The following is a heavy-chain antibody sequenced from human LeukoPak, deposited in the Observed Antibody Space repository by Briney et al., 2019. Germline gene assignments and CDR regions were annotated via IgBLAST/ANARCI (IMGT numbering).Heavy chain of an antibody. CDR1: GYTFTSYA. J-gene: IGHJ5*02. CDR2: INAGNSNT. D-gene: IGHD3-10*01. CDR3: ARDFYGSGSYYIRWFDP. Sequence: GASVKVSCKASGYTFTSYAMHWVRQAPGQRFEWMRWINAGNSNTKYSQKFQGRVTITRDTSASTAYMELSSLRSEDTAVYYCARDFYGSGSYYIRWFDPWGQGTLVTVSS. V-gene: IGHV1-3*01.